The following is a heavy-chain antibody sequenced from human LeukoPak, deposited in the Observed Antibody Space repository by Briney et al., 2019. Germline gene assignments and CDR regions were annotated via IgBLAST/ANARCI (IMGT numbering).Heavy chain of an antibody. CDR2: INPSGGST. CDR3: ARDWRYYDTKGAFDI. CDR1: GYTFTSYY. J-gene: IGHJ3*02. Sequence: GASVKVSCKASGYTFTSYYMHWVRQAPGQGLEWMGIINPSGGSTSYAQKFQSRVTMTRDMSTSTVYMELSSLRSEDTAVYYCARDWRYYDTKGAFDIWGQGTMVTVSS. V-gene: IGHV1-46*01. D-gene: IGHD3-22*01.